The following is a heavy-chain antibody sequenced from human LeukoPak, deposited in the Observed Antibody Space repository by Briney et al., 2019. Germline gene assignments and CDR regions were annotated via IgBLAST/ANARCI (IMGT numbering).Heavy chain of an antibody. D-gene: IGHD1-14*01. CDR2: IGSDGDST. CDR3: VSPVFINY. V-gene: IGHV3-64D*06. CDR1: GFTFSSLG. J-gene: IGHJ4*01. Sequence: PGGSLRLSCSASGFTFSSLGMHWVRQAPGKGLEHVSTIGSDGDSTYYADSVKDRFTISRDNSKNALYLQMTSLRPEDSAVYYCVSPVFINYWGRGTLVTVSS.